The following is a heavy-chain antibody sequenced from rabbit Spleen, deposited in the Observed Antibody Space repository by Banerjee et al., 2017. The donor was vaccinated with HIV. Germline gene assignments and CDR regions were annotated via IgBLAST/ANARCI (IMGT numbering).Heavy chain of an antibody. CDR3: TRNFDL. Sequence: QSLEESGGDLVKPEASLTLTCTASGFSFSSTHWIYWVRQATGKGLEWIGTIYTGSTGTIDYSSWVNGRFTISKTSSTTVTLQMTSLTAADPASYFCTRNFDLWGPGTLVTVS. CDR2: IYTGSTGTI. V-gene: IGHV1S40*01. CDR1: GFSFSSTHW. J-gene: IGHJ4*01.